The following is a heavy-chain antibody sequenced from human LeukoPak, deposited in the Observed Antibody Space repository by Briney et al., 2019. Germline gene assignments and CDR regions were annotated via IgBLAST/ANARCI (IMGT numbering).Heavy chain of an antibody. CDR3: ARLQWLSTPFFDY. V-gene: IGHV4-34*01. D-gene: IGHD6-19*01. CDR1: GGSFSGYY. CDR2: INHSGST. J-gene: IGHJ4*02. Sequence: SETLSLTCAVSGGSFSGYYWSWIRQPPGKGLEWIGEINHSGSTNYNPSLKSRVTISVDTSKNQFSLKLSSVTAADTAVYYCARLQWLSTPFFDYWGQGTLVTVSS.